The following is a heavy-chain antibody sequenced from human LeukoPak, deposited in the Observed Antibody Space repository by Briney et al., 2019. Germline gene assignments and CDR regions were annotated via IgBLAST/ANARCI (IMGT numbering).Heavy chain of an antibody. V-gene: IGHV4-59*01. D-gene: IGHD2-15*01. CDR1: GGSISNYY. Sequence: SETLSLTCTVSGGSISNYYWSWIRQPPGKGLEWIGYIYYSGSTNYNPSLKSRVAISVDTSKNQFSLKLSSVTAADTAVYYCARAYCSGGSCYSKYFDYWGQGTLDTVSS. CDR3: ARAYCSGGSCYSKYFDY. CDR2: IYYSGST. J-gene: IGHJ4*02.